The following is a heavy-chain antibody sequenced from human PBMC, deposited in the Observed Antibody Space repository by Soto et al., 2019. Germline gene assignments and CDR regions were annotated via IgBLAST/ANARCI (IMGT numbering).Heavy chain of an antibody. CDR2: IYTSGNT. CDR3: ESHVGRGYSDH. D-gene: IGHD3-10*02. J-gene: IGHJ4*02. CDR1: GASISDYY. Sequence: SETLSLTCNVSGASISDYYWSWIRQPPGKGLEWIGYIYTSGNTNYNPSLKRRVTISVDTSKNQFSLKLRSVTAADTAVYYCESHVGRGYSDHWGQGTLVTVSS. V-gene: IGHV4-59*13.